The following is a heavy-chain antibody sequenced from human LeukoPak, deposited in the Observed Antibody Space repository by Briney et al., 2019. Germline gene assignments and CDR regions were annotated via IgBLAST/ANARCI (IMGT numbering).Heavy chain of an antibody. Sequence: GGSLRLSCAASGFTVSSNEMSWVRQAPGKGLEWVSSISGGSTYYADSRKGRFTISRDNAKNSLYLQMNSLRAEDTAVYYCARSVGQRITIFGVVTDPFDYWGQGTLVTVSS. V-gene: IGHV3-38-3*01. CDR1: GFTVSSNE. CDR3: ARSVGQRITIFGVVTDPFDY. D-gene: IGHD3-3*01. CDR2: ISGGST. J-gene: IGHJ4*02.